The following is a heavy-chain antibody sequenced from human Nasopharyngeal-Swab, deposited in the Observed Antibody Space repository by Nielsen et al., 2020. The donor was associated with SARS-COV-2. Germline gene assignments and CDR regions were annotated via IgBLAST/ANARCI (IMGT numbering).Heavy chain of an antibody. CDR1: AFTFDDHS. CDR2: ISWNSATI. J-gene: IGHJ4*02. CDR3: AKGSGSYPRGGYFDS. D-gene: IGHD1-26*01. V-gene: IGHV3-9*01. Sequence: SLKISCVASAFTFDDHSMHWVRQAPGKGLEWVSGISWNSATIVYAASVRGRFTISRDNAKNSLFLQMNSLRPEDTALYYCAKGSGSYPRGGYFDSWGQGTLVAVSS.